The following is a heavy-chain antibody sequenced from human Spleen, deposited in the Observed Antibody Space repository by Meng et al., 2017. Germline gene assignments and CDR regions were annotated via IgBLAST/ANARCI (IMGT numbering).Heavy chain of an antibody. CDR3: TWVDKAVSDY. J-gene: IGHJ4*02. V-gene: IGHV3-15*01. Sequence: GGDCVMDCGVRRPFCDGCDCLFRKAWSRWDRVDPGTGLGLVGRIKRNTDGGTEEYEARLTGRFTNSRDDSKLKLYLQMSGLRIDDTGVYYCTWVDKAVSDYWGQGTLVTVSS. D-gene: IGHD2-15*01. CDR2: IKRNTDGGTE. CDR1: DCLFRKAW.